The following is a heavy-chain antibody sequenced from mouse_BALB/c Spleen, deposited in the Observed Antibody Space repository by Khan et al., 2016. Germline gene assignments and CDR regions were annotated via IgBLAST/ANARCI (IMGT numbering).Heavy chain of an antibody. CDR1: GDSITSGY. D-gene: IGHD2-3*01. Sequence: EVQLQESGPSLVKPSQTLSLTCSVTGDSITSGYWNWIRKFPGKKLEYMGYISYSGSTYYNPFLISRISITRDTSKNQYYMQLNSVTSEDTATYYCARADDCYYSLGYWGQGTTLTVSS. J-gene: IGHJ2*01. CDR2: ISYSGST. CDR3: ARADDCYYSLGY. V-gene: IGHV3-8*02.